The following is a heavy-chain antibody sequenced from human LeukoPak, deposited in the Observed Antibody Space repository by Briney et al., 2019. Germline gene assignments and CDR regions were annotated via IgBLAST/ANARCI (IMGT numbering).Heavy chain of an antibody. CDR2: INHSGST. V-gene: IGHV4-34*01. CDR1: GGSFSGYY. J-gene: IGHJ4*02. CDR3: ARSHAAGPI. D-gene: IGHD1-1*01. Sequence: PSETLSLTCAVYGGSFSGYYWSWIRQPPGKGLEWIGEINHSGSTNYNPSLKSRVTISVDRSKNQFSLKLSSVTAADTAVYYCARSHAAGPIWGQGTLVTVSS.